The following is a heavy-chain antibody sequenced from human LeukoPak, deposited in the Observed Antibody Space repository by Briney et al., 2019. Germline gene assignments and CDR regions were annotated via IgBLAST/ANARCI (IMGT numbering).Heavy chain of an antibody. CDR2: FDPEDGET. D-gene: IGHD5-12*01. CDR3: ATTAVLMGGYDFPFDY. V-gene: IGHV1-24*01. J-gene: IGHJ4*02. Sequence: ASVKVSCKVSGYTLTELSMHWVRQAPGKGLEWMGGFDPEDGETIYAQKFQGRVTMTEDTSTDTAYMELSSLRSVDTAVYYCATTAVLMGGYDFPFDYWGQGTLVTVSS. CDR1: GYTLTELS.